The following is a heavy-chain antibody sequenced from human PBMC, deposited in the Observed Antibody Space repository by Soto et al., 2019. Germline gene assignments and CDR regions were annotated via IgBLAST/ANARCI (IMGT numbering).Heavy chain of an antibody. J-gene: IGHJ4*02. V-gene: IGHV3-21*01. D-gene: IGHD1-26*01. Sequence: PGGSLRLSCAAPGFTFSSNSMIWVRQAPGKGLEWVSYIDSTSMHIYYADSVKGRFTITRDNAKKSVYLQMTSLRAEDTAVYYCARLVGAYQHYIDYWGQGTLVTVSS. CDR1: GFTFSSNS. CDR2: IDSTSMHI. CDR3: ARLVGAYQHYIDY.